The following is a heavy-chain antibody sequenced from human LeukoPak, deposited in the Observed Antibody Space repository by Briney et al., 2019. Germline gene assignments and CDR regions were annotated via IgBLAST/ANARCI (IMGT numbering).Heavy chain of an antibody. CDR3: AKAPHSSGWYRLYYYYGMDV. J-gene: IGHJ6*02. CDR1: GFTFSSYG. V-gene: IGHV3-30*18. Sequence: GRSLRLSCAASGFTFSSYGMHWVRQAPGKGLEWVAVISYDGSNKYYADSVKGRFTISRDNSKNTLYLQMNSLRAEDTAVYYCAKAPHSSGWYRLYYYYGMDVWGQGTTVTVSS. CDR2: ISYDGSNK. D-gene: IGHD6-19*01.